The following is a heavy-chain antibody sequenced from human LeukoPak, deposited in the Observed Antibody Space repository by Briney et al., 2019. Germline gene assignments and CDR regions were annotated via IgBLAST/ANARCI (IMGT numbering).Heavy chain of an antibody. CDR3: ARGQSRYGAGAFDI. CDR1: GYSFSNYW. V-gene: IGHV5-51*01. J-gene: IGHJ3*02. D-gene: IGHD4-17*01. CDR2: IYPGDSDT. Sequence: GESLKIFCKGSGYSFSNYWIGWVRQMPGKGLEWMGIIYPGDSDTRYSPSFQGQVTISADKSISTAYLQWSSLKASDTAMYYCARGQSRYGAGAFDIWGQGTMVTVSS.